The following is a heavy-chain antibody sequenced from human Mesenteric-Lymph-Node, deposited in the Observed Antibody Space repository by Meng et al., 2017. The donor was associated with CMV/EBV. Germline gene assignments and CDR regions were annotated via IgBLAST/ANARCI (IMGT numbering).Heavy chain of an antibody. CDR1: GVSFSGYY. V-gene: IGHV4-34*01. J-gene: IGHJ4*02. Sequence: GSLRLSCAVYGVSFSGYYWSWIRQPPGKGLEWIGEINHSGSTNYNPSLKSRVTISVDTSKNQFSLKLSSVTAVDTAVYYCARDWYYYASSGLDYWGQGTLVTVSS. CDR2: INHSGST. CDR3: ARDWYYYASSGLDY. D-gene: IGHD3-22*01.